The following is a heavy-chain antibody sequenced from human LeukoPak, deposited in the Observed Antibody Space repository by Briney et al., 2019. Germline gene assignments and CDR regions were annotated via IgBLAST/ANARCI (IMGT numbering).Heavy chain of an antibody. CDR3: AKPDGDYVAQLDAFDI. CDR1: GFTFSSNS. CDR2: ISSSSSTI. Sequence: GGSLRLSCAASGFTFSSNSMNWVRQAPGKGLEWVSYISSSSSTIYYADSVKGRFTISRDNSKNTLYLQMNSLRAEDTAVFYCAKPDGDYVAQLDAFDIWGQGTMVTVSS. D-gene: IGHD4-17*01. V-gene: IGHV3-48*01. J-gene: IGHJ3*02.